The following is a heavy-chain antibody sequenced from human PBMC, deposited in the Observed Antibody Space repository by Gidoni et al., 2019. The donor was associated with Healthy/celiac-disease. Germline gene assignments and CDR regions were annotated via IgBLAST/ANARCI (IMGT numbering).Heavy chain of an antibody. CDR2: INAGNGNT. Sequence: QVQLVQSGAEAKKPGASVKVSCKASGYTFTSYAMHWVRQAPGQRREWMGWINAGNGNTKYSQKFQGRVTITRDTSASTAYMELSSLRSEDTAVYYCARDRYSYGSLFDYWGQGTLVTVSS. V-gene: IGHV1-3*01. D-gene: IGHD5-18*01. CDR3: ARDRYSYGSLFDY. CDR1: GYTFTSYA. J-gene: IGHJ4*02.